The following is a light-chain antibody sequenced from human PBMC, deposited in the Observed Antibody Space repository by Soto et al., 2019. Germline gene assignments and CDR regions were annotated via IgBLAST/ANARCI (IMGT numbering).Light chain of an antibody. Sequence: EIVMKQSRATLSVSPGDRATLSCWASQSVSSNLAWYQKKPGQAPRLLVWRASIRATDMAARFSGSGSGTESTTTISRMKPEDSPVYYCKLDNNWPLTFGGAYKV. CDR2: RAS. CDR3: KLDNNWPLT. J-gene: IGKJ4*01. CDR1: QSVSSN. V-gene: IGKV3-15*01.